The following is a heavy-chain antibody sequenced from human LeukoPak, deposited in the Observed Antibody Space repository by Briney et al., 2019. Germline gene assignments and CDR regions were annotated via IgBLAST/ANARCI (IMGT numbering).Heavy chain of an antibody. J-gene: IGHJ5*02. Sequence: GGSLRLSCAASGFTFSSYAMSWVRQAPGKGLEWVANIKRDGSEKNYVDSVKGRFTISRDNAKNSLYLQMNSLRAEDTAVYYCARDRYYDSSGFSNWFDPWGQGTLVTVSS. CDR3: ARDRYYDSSGFSNWFDP. CDR2: IKRDGSEK. CDR1: GFTFSSYA. V-gene: IGHV3-7*01. D-gene: IGHD3-22*01.